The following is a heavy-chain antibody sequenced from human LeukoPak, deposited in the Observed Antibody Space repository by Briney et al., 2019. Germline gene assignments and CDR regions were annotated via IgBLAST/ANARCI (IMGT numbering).Heavy chain of an antibody. CDR1: GFIFSHHT. J-gene: IGHJ4*02. CDR2: INGSGDAT. V-gene: IGHV3-23*01. D-gene: IGHD2-21*01. CDR3: AKSDCGSDGCKLLNY. Sequence: GGSLRLSCAASGFIFSHHTVTWVRQAPGKGLEWVSSINGSGDATTYADSVMGRFTISRDNSKNTVSLQMNSLRAEDSAVYYCAKSDCGSDGCKLLNYWGQGTLVTASS.